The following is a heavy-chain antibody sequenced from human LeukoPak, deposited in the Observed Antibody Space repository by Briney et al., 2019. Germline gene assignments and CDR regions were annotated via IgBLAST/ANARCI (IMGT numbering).Heavy chain of an antibody. CDR2: ISWNSGSI. V-gene: IGHV3-9*01. Sequence: GGSLRLSCAASGFTFDDYAMHWVRQAPGKGLEWVSGISWNSGSIGYADSVKGRFTISRDNAKNSLYLQMNSLRAEDTALYYCAKSAGDYYDSSGFQGVLDYWGQGTLVTVSS. CDR3: AKSAGDYYDSSGFQGVLDY. CDR1: GFTFDDYA. D-gene: IGHD3-22*01. J-gene: IGHJ4*02.